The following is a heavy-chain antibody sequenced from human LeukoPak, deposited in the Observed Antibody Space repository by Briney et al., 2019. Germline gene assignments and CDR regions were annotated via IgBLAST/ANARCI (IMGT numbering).Heavy chain of an antibody. D-gene: IGHD3-22*01. CDR3: ARLHYYDSSGYYYRFDY. CDR1: GGSISNSYYY. V-gene: IGHV4-39*01. CDR2: IDYSGST. Sequence: PSETLSLTRTVSGGSISNSYYYWGWIRQPPGKGLEWIGSIDYSGSTYYNPSLKSRVTISVDTSKNQFSLKLSSVTAADTAVYYCARLHYYDSSGYYYRFDYWGQGTLVTVSS. J-gene: IGHJ4*02.